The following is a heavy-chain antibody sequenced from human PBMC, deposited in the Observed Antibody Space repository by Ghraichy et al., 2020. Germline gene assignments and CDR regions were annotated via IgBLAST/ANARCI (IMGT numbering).Heavy chain of an antibody. CDR3: ASQHYDYVWGSYRLDY. Sequence: GGSLRLSCAASGFTFSSYWMSWVRQAPGKGLEWVANIKQDGSEKYYVDSVKGRFTISRDNAKNSLYLQMNSLRAEDTAVYYCASQHYDYVWGSYRLDYWGQGTLVTVSS. V-gene: IGHV3-7*01. J-gene: IGHJ4*02. D-gene: IGHD3-16*02. CDR2: IKQDGSEK. CDR1: GFTFSSYW.